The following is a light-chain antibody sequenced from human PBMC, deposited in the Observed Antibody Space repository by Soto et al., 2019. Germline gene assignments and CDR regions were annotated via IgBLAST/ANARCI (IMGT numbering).Light chain of an antibody. CDR1: QSVSSRY. J-gene: IGKJ2*02. Sequence: EIVLTQSPGTLSLSPGERATLSCRASQSVSSRYLAWYQQKPGQAPRLLIYGASSRATGIPDRFSGSGSGTDVTLTISRVEPEDFAVYYCQQEGSAPPSCTFGQGTKLEIK. CDR3: QQEGSAPPSCT. V-gene: IGKV3-20*01. CDR2: GAS.